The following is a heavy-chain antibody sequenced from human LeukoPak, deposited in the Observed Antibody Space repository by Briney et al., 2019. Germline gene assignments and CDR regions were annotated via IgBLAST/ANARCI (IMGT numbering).Heavy chain of an antibody. CDR3: ARRRKTLDLDY. CDR2: THYSGST. D-gene: IGHD2/OR15-2a*01. Sequence: SETLSLTCTVSGGSISDYYWTWIRRPPGKGPEWIGYTHYSGSTNYSPSLKSRVTISVDTSKNQFSLKLSSVTAADTAVYYCARRRKTLDLDYWGQGTLVTVSS. J-gene: IGHJ4*02. CDR1: GGSISDYY. V-gene: IGHV4-59*08.